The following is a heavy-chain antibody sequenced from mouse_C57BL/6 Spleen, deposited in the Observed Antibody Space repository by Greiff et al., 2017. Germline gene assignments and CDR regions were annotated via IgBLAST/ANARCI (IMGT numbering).Heavy chain of an antibody. CDR2: INPSSGYT. D-gene: IGHD2-2*01. V-gene: IGHV1-4*01. CDR1: GYTFTSYT. CDR3: ANRRTMVSTLWFDY. Sequence: QVQLQQSGAELARPGASVKMSCKASGYTFTSYTMHWVKQRPGQGLEWIGYINPSSGYTKYNQKFKDKATLTADKSSSTAYMQLSSLTSEDSAVYYCANRRTMVSTLWFDYWGQGTTLTVSS. J-gene: IGHJ2*01.